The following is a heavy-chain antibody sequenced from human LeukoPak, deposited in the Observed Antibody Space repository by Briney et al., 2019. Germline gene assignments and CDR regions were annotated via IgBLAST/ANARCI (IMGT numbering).Heavy chain of an antibody. CDR3: ARGSSGYSLIAFDI. CDR1: GFTVSSNY. V-gene: IGHV3-66*01. D-gene: IGHD3-3*01. Sequence: GGSLRLSCAASGFTVSSNYMSWVRQAPGKGLEWVSVIYSGGSTYYADSVKGRFTISRDNSKNTLYLQMSSLRAEDTAVYYCARGSSGYSLIAFDIWGQGTMVTVSS. CDR2: IYSGGST. J-gene: IGHJ3*02.